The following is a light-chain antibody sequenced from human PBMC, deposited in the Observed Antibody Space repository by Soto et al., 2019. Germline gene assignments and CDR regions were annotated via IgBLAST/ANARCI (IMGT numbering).Light chain of an antibody. CDR1: ESISSW. Sequence: DIQMTQSPSSLSASVGDTVTITCRASESISSWLAWYQEKPGKAPNLLIYDASSLESGVPSRFSATVSGTEFSLTITSLQPEDFATYYCQQLFDSPITFGQGTRLEIK. CDR2: DAS. CDR3: QQLFDSPIT. V-gene: IGKV1-5*01. J-gene: IGKJ5*01.